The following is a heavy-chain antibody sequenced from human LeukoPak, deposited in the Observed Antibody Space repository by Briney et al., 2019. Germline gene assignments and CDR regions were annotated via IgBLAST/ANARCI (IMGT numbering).Heavy chain of an antibody. J-gene: IGHJ1*01. V-gene: IGHV4-59*01. D-gene: IGHD5-12*01. CDR1: GGSISSYY. CDR2: IYYSGST. Sequence: PPETLSLTCTVSGGSISSYYWSWIRQPPGKGLEWIGYIYYSGSTNYNPSLKSRVTISVDTSKNQFSLKLSSVTAADTAVYYCARGKSRRWLLDEYFQHWGQGTLVTVSS. CDR3: ARGKSRRWLLDEYFQH.